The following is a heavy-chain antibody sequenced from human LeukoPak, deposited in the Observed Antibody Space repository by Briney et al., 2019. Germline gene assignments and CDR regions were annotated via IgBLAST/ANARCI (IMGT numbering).Heavy chain of an antibody. Sequence: GGSLRLSCAASGFTVSSNYMSWVRQAPGKGLEWVSVIYSGGSTYYADSVKGRFTISRDNSKNTLYLRMNSLRAEDTAVYYCARDKSSGSYYNYYYMDVWGKGTTVTVSS. CDR3: ARDKSSGSYYNYYYMDV. D-gene: IGHD1-26*01. J-gene: IGHJ6*03. CDR2: IYSGGST. CDR1: GFTVSSNY. V-gene: IGHV3-53*01.